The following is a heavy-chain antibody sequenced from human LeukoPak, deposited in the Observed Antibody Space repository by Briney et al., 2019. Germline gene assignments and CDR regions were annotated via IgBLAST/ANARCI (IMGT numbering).Heavy chain of an antibody. V-gene: IGHV4-59*08. CDR2: ISYSGST. CDR3: ARLSYDTSGYWPDYFDY. J-gene: IGHJ4*02. Sequence: SETLTLTCTVSGGCISSYYWSWIRQPPGKGLEWIGYISYSGSTNYSPSLKSRVTISVDTSKNQFSLKLSSVTAADTAVYYCARLSYDTSGYWPDYFDYWGQGTLVTVSS. D-gene: IGHD3-22*01. CDR1: GGCISSYY.